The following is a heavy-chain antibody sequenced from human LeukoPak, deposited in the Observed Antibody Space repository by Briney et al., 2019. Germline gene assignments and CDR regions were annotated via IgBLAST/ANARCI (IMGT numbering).Heavy chain of an antibody. D-gene: IGHD3-22*01. V-gene: IGHV3-23*01. Sequence: GGSLRLSCAASGFTFSSYAMSWVRQAPGKGLEWVSAISGSGGSTYYADSVKGRFTISRDNSKNTLYLQMNSLRAEDTAVYYCAKTYSSGYYLEYFQHWGRGTLVTVSS. CDR2: ISGSGGST. CDR3: AKTYSSGYYLEYFQH. J-gene: IGHJ1*01. CDR1: GFTFSSYA.